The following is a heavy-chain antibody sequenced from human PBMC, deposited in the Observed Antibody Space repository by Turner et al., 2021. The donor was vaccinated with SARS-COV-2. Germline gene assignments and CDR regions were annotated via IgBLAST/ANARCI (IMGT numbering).Heavy chain of an antibody. CDR2: INPNSGGT. D-gene: IGHD5-18*01. V-gene: IGHV1-2*02. CDR3: ARSRYTYGSYYYYGMDV. Sequence: QVQLVQSGAEVKKPGASVKVSCKASGYTFTGYYMHWVRHAPGQGLEWMGWINPNSGGTNYAQKFQGRVTMTWDTSISTAYMELSMLRSDDTAVYYCARSRYTYGSYYYYGMDVWGQGTTVTVSS. J-gene: IGHJ6*02. CDR1: GYTFTGYY.